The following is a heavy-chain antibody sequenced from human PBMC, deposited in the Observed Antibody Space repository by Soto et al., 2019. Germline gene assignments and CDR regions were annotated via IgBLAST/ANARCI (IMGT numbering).Heavy chain of an antibody. CDR1: GFSLSTSGGG. Sequence: QITLKESGPTLMKPTQTLTLTCTLSGFSLSTSGGGVGWIRQTPDKALDWLALIYWDDDKRYSPSLKSRPTSTKDTTKHQLVLTMTNMDPVDTATYYCARYFYESSAYFPWDYGMDLWGHGTTVTVSS. J-gene: IGHJ6*02. CDR2: IYWDDDK. D-gene: IGHD3-22*01. V-gene: IGHV2-5*02. CDR3: ARYFYESSAYFPWDYGMDL.